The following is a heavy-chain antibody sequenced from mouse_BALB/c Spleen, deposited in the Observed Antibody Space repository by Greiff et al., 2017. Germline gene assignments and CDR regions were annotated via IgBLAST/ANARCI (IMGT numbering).Heavy chain of an antibody. D-gene: IGHD1-2*01. V-gene: IGHV1-7*01. CDR1: GYTFTSYW. J-gene: IGHJ2*01. Sequence: QVQLQQSGAELAKPGASVKMSCKASGYTFTSYWMHWVKQRPGQGLEWIGYINPSTGYTEYNQKFKDKATLTADKSSSTAYMQLSSLTSEDSAVYYCASSPPLFPAAAYWGQGTTLTVSS. CDR2: INPSTGYT. CDR3: ASSPPLFPAAAY.